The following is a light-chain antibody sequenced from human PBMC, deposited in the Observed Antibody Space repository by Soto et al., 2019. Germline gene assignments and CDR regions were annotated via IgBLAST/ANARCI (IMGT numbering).Light chain of an antibody. CDR2: VSS. V-gene: IGKV3-20*01. Sequence: EVVLTQSPGTLSLSPGERATLSCRASQSVSNKYLAWYQQKPGQAPRLLIFVSSDRATGIPDMFSGSGSGTDFTLTISRLEPEDFAVYYCQQYGSSPPYTFGQGTKLEIK. CDR3: QQYGSSPPYT. CDR1: QSVSNKY. J-gene: IGKJ2*01.